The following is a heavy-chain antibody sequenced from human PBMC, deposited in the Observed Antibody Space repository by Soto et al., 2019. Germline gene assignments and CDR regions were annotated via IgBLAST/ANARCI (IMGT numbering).Heavy chain of an antibody. J-gene: IGHJ4*02. Sequence: ASVKVSCKASGYTFTSYAMHRVRQAPGQRLEWMGWINAGNGNTKYSQKLQGRVTITRDTSASTAYMELSSLRSEDTAVYYCAREEADDYSNYSFDYWDQRSLVPVP. CDR2: INAGNGNT. CDR1: GYTFTSYA. V-gene: IGHV1-3*01. D-gene: IGHD4-4*01. CDR3: AREEADDYSNYSFDY.